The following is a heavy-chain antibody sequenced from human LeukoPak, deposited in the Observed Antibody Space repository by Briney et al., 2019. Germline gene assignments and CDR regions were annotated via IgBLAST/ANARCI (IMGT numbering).Heavy chain of an antibody. Sequence: PGGSLRLSCAASGFTFSSYAMHWVRQAPGKGLEWVAVISYDGSNKYYADSVKGRFTISRDNSKNTLYLQINSLRAEDTAVYYCAREKIVGATNRREYYFDYWGQGTLVTVSS. CDR2: ISYDGSNK. CDR3: AREKIVGATNRREYYFDY. V-gene: IGHV3-30-3*01. J-gene: IGHJ4*02. CDR1: GFTFSSYA. D-gene: IGHD1-26*01.